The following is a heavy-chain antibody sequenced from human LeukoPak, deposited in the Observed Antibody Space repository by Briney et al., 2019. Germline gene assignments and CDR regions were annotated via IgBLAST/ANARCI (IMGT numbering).Heavy chain of an antibody. J-gene: IGHJ5*02. V-gene: IGHV1-69*13. CDR3: ARSMVRGVIAWFDP. Sequence: WASVKVSCKASGGTFSSYAISWVRQAPGQGLEWMGGIIPIFGTANYAQKFQGRVTITADESTSTAYMELSSLRSEDTAVYYCARSMVRGVIAWFDPWGQGTLVTVSS. CDR2: IIPIFGTA. D-gene: IGHD3-10*01. CDR1: GGTFSSYA.